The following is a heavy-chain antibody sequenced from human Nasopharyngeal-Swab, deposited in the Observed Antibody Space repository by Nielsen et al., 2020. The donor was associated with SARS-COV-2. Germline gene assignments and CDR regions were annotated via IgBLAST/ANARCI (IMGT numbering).Heavy chain of an antibody. J-gene: IGHJ6*02. D-gene: IGHD2-15*01. CDR3: ARRILYDGMDV. Sequence: QMPGKGLEWIGEINHSGSTNYNPSLKSRVTISVDTSKNQFSLKLSSVTAADTAVYYCARRILYDGMDVWGQGTTVTVSS. CDR2: INHSGST. V-gene: IGHV4-34*01.